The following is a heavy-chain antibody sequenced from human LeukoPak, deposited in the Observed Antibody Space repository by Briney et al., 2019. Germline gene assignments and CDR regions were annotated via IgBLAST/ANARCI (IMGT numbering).Heavy chain of an antibody. J-gene: IGHJ4*02. D-gene: IGHD6-6*01. CDR3: ARGPRKTPARPYFDY. CDR2: MNPNSGNT. V-gene: IGHV1-8*01. CDR1: GYTFTSYD. Sequence: ASVKVSCKASGYTFTSYDINWVRQATGQGLEWMGWMNPNSGNTGYAQKFQGRVTMTRNSSISTAYMELSSLRSEDTAVYYCARGPRKTPARPYFDYWGQGTLVTVSS.